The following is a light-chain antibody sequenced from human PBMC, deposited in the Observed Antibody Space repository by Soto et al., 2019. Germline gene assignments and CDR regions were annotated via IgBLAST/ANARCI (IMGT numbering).Light chain of an antibody. CDR1: QTISTW. V-gene: IGKV1-5*01. CDR3: QQYSSYSYT. CDR2: HAS. Sequence: DIQMTQSPSTLSASVGDRVTITCRASQTISTWLAWYQQKPGKAPKLLIYHASSLASGVPSRFSGSAAGTEFTLTISSLQPDDFATYYCQQYSSYSYTFGQGTKLEIK. J-gene: IGKJ2*01.